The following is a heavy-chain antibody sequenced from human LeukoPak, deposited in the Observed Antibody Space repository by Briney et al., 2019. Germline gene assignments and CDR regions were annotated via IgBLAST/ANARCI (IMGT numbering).Heavy chain of an antibody. CDR1: GFTFSSYS. J-gene: IGHJ4*02. CDR2: ISSSGSTI. D-gene: IGHD6-19*01. V-gene: IGHV3-48*04. Sequence: HPGGSLRLSCAASGFTFSSYSMNWVRQAPGKGLEWVSYISSSGSTIYYADSVKDRFTISRDNAKKSLYLQMNSLRAEDTAVYYCARVYSSGWSYWGQGTLVTVSS. CDR3: ARVYSSGWSY.